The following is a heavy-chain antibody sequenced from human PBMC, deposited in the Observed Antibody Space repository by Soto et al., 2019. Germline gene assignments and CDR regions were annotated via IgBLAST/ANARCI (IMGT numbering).Heavy chain of an antibody. D-gene: IGHD3-3*01. CDR3: AKARITIFGVVTVNWFDP. J-gene: IGHJ5*02. CDR2: ISGSGGST. CDR1: GFTFSSYA. Sequence: LRLSCAASGFTFSSYAMSWVRQAPGKGLEWVSAISGSGGSTYYADSVKGRFTISRDNSKNTLYLQMNSLRAEDAAVYYCAKARITIFGVVTVNWFDPWGQGTLVTVSS. V-gene: IGHV3-23*01.